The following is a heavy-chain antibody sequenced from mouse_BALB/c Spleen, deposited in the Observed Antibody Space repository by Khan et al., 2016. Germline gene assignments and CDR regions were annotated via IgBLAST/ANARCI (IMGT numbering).Heavy chain of an antibody. J-gene: IGHJ3*01. CDR3: SRYLGFYSYEGLGY. CDR1: GYTFTDYG. CDR2: INTNTGES. D-gene: IGHD2-12*01. Sequence: QIQLVQSGPELKKPGETVKISCKASGYTFTDYGMNWVKQAPGKGLKWMGWINTNTGESTYAEAFKGRFAFSLDTSDNTAYLQINNLKYEDTATSFGSRYLGFYSYEGLGYWGQGTLVTVSA. V-gene: IGHV9-3*02.